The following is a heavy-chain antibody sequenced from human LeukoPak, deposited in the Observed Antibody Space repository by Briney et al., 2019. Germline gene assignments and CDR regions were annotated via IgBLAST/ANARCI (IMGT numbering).Heavy chain of an antibody. Sequence: KPSETLSLTCTVSGGSISSSSYYWGWIRQPPGKGLEWIGSIYYSGSTYYDPSLKSRVTISVDTSKNQFSLKLSSVTAADTAVYYCAITYSNYFEYWGQGTLVTVPS. CDR2: IYYSGST. J-gene: IGHJ4*02. CDR1: GGSISSSSYY. CDR3: AITYSNYFEY. V-gene: IGHV4-39*01. D-gene: IGHD4-11*01.